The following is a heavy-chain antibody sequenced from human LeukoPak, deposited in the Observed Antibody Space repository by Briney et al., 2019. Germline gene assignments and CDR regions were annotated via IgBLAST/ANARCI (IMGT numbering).Heavy chain of an antibody. Sequence: SETLSLTCAVSGGSISNSNRWSWVRQPPGKGLEWIGEIYHSGSTNYNPSLKSRVTVSVDKSKNQFSLKLSSVTAADTAVYYCARGGANYAFDIWGQGTMVTVSS. CDR3: ARGGANYAFDI. V-gene: IGHV4-4*02. J-gene: IGHJ3*02. D-gene: IGHD1-26*01. CDR1: GGSISNSNR. CDR2: IYHSGST.